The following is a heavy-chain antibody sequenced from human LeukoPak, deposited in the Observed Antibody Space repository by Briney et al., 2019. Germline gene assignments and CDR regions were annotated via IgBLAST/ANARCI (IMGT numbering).Heavy chain of an antibody. CDR3: ARGSRSGSYSRRAFDI. Sequence: SETLSLTCAVYGGSFSGYYWSWIRRPPGKGLEWIGEINHSGSTNYNPSLKSRVTISVDTSKNQFSLKLSPVTAADTAVYYCARGSRSGSYSRRAFDIWGQGTMVTVSS. CDR2: INHSGST. D-gene: IGHD1-26*01. J-gene: IGHJ3*02. CDR1: GGSFSGYY. V-gene: IGHV4-34*01.